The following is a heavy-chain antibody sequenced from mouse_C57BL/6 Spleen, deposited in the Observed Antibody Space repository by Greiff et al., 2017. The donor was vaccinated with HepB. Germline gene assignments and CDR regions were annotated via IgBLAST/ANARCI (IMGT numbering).Heavy chain of an antibody. CDR2: IDPEDGET. D-gene: IGHD1-2*01. CDR3: ARGPFTTAHFDY. J-gene: IGHJ2*01. Sequence: EVKLMESGAELVKPGASVKLSCTASGFNIKDYYMHWVKQRTEQGLEWIGRIDPEDGETKYAPKFQGKATITADTSSNTAYLQLSSLTSEDTAVYYCARGPFTTAHFDYWGQGTTLTVSS. V-gene: IGHV14-2*01. CDR1: GFNIKDYY.